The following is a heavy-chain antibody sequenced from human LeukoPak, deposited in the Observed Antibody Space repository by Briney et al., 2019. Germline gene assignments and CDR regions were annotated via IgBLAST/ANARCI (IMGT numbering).Heavy chain of an antibody. Sequence: SETLSLTCTVSGGSISSYYWSWIRQPPGKGLEWIGYIYTSGSTNYNPSLKSRVTISVDTSKNQFSLKQSSVTAAETAVYYCARHSRHYYDSSGYPHYFDYWGQGTLVTVSS. CDR1: GGSISSYY. CDR3: ARHSRHYYDSSGYPHYFDY. V-gene: IGHV4-4*09. J-gene: IGHJ4*02. CDR2: IYTSGST. D-gene: IGHD3-22*01.